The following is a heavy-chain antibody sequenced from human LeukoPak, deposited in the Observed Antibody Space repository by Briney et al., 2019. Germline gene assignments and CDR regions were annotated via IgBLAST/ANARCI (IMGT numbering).Heavy chain of an antibody. Sequence: GGSLRLSCAASGFTFSSYGMHWVRQAPGKGLEWVSGISWNSGSIGYADSVKGRFTISRDNAKNSLYLQMNSLRAEDMALYYCAKGAAGYYYYYMDVWGKGTTVTVSS. CDR2: ISWNSGSI. J-gene: IGHJ6*03. V-gene: IGHV3-9*03. D-gene: IGHD1-14*01. CDR3: AKGAAGYYYYYMDV. CDR1: GFTFSSYG.